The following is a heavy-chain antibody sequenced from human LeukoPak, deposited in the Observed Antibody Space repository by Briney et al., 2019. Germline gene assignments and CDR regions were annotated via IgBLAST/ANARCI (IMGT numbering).Heavy chain of an antibody. V-gene: IGHV4-39*07. J-gene: IGHJ4*01. Sequence: KPSETLSLTCSVSGDSISSSSYYWGWIRQPPGKGLEWIGEINHSGSTNYNPSLKSRVTISVDTSKNQFSLKLSSVTAADTAVYYCARVRQSGISDYWGQGTLVTVSS. CDR2: INHSGST. CDR3: ARVRQSGISDY. D-gene: IGHD2-21*01. CDR1: GDSISSSSYY.